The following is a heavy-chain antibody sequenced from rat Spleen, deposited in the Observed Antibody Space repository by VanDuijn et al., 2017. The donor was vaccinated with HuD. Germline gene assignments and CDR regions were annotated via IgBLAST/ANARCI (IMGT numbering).Heavy chain of an antibody. CDR2: ISSGGGGT. CDR1: GFSFSKFG. J-gene: IGHJ4*01. D-gene: IGHD1-7*01. CDR3: TRGYDYTLDA. V-gene: IGHV5S13*01. Sequence: EVQLVESGGGLVQPGRSLKLSCAASGFSFSKFGMAWVRQAPTKGLEWVASISSGGGGTYYGDSVKGRFTISRDNAKSTLYLQMNSLRSEDTATYYGTRGYDYTLDAWGQGTSVTVSS.